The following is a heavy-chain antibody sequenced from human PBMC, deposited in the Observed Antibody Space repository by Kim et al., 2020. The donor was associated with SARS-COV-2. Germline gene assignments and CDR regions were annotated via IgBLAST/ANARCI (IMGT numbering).Heavy chain of an antibody. CDR2: IYWDDDK. J-gene: IGHJ4*02. V-gene: IGHV2-5*02. Sequence: SGPTLVNPTQTLTLTCTFSGFSFSTGGVGVGWIRQPPGKALEWLALIYWDDDKRYSPSLKSRLTITKNTSKNQVVLTMTNMDPEDTATYYCAQKNYDSSGYYQKRYYFDYWGQGALVTVSS. D-gene: IGHD3-22*01. CDR3: AQKNYDSSGYYQKRYYFDY. CDR1: GFSFSTGGVG.